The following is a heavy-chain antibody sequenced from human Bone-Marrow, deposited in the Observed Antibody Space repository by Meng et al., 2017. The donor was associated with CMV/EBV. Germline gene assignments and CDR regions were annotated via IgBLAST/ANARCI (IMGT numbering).Heavy chain of an antibody. D-gene: IGHD2-15*01. V-gene: IGHV3-30*02. CDR1: GFTFSSYG. CDR3: ARDGGLTQYYYYGMDV. CDR2: IRYDGSNK. Sequence: GGSLRLSCAASGFTFSSYGMHWVRQAPGKGLEWVAFIRYDGSNKYYADSVKGRFTISRDNSKNTLYLQMNSLRAEDTAVYYCARDGGLTQYYYYGMDVWGQGTTVTVYS. J-gene: IGHJ6*02.